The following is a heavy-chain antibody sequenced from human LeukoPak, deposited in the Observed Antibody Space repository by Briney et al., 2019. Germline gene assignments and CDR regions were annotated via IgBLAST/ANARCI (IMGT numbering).Heavy chain of an antibody. D-gene: IGHD5-12*01. CDR3: VAVQWLREYNWFDP. Sequence: PSETLSLTCTVSGGSVSTYYWSWIRQSPGKGLEWIGYIFDSGTTNYNPSLKSRVTISVDTSKNQFSLKLKSMSAADTAVYLCVAVQWLREYNWFDPWGQGTLVTVSS. CDR2: IFDSGTT. CDR1: GGSVSTYY. V-gene: IGHV4-59*02. J-gene: IGHJ5*02.